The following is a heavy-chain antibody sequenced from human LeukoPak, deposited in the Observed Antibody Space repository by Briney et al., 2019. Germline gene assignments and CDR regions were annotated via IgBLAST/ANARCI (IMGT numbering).Heavy chain of an antibody. CDR1: GFTFSSYV. Sequence: PGGSLRLSCAASGFTFSSYVMTWVRQAPGKGLEWVSAISSIGSNTYYADSVKGRFTISRDNSNNTLYLQMNGLRAEDTAVYYCAKLVGATVTIDYWGQGTLVTVSS. D-gene: IGHD4-17*01. CDR2: ISSIGSNT. CDR3: AKLVGATVTIDY. J-gene: IGHJ4*02. V-gene: IGHV3-23*01.